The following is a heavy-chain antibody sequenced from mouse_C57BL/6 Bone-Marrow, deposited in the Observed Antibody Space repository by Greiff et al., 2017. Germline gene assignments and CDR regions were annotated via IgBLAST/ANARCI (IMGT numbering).Heavy chain of an antibody. J-gene: IGHJ2*01. Sequence: VQLQQPGAELVMPGASVKLSCKASGYTFTSYWMHWVKQRPGPGLEWIGEIDPSDSYTNYNQKCKGKSTLTVDKSSSTAYMQLSSLTSEDSAVYYCARLLCITTVEGPYYFDYWGQGTTLTVSS. CDR1: GYTFTSYW. V-gene: IGHV1-69*01. CDR3: ARLLCITTVEGPYYFDY. CDR2: IDPSDSYT. D-gene: IGHD1-1*01.